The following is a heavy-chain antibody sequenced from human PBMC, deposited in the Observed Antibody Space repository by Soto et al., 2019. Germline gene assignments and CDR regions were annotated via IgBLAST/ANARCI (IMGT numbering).Heavy chain of an antibody. CDR3: ARGLECRGYCLDKPTWFGP. J-gene: IGHJ5*02. CDR2: IIPIFGTP. CDR1: GGTFSTYT. V-gene: IGHV1-69*06. Sequence: SVKVSCKASGGTFSTYTFSWVRQAPGQGLEWMGRIIPIFGTPYYAQKFQGRVTITADKSTSTVYMELSSLGSDDTAVYFCARGLECRGYCLDKPTWFGPWGQGTLVTVPQ. D-gene: IGHD2-15*01.